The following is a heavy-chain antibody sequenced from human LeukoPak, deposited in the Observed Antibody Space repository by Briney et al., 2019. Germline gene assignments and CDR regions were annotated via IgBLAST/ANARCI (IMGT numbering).Heavy chain of an antibody. D-gene: IGHD2/OR15-2a*01. CDR1: GFISSDYW. CDR2: INEDGSEQ. Sequence: PGGSLRLSCAASGFISSDYWMNWVRQVPGKGLEWVANINEDGSEQDYVDSVGGRFTISRDNAKNSLYLQMNSLRAEDTAVYYCASRESSMTRSHWGQGTLVTVSS. J-gene: IGHJ4*02. CDR3: ASRESSMTRSH. V-gene: IGHV3-7*01.